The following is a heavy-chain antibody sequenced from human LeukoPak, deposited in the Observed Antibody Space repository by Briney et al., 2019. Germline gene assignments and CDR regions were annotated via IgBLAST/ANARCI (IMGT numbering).Heavy chain of an antibody. CDR3: ARDIVPVVANTVTTPFY. D-gene: IGHD4-17*01. J-gene: IGHJ4*02. V-gene: IGHV1-18*01. Sequence: ASVKVSCKASGYTFTSYGISWVRQAPGQGLEWMGWISAYNGNTNYAQKLQGRVTMTTDTSTSTAYMELSRLRSDDTAVYYCARDIVPVVANTVTTPFYWGQGTLVTVSS. CDR1: GYTFTSYG. CDR2: ISAYNGNT.